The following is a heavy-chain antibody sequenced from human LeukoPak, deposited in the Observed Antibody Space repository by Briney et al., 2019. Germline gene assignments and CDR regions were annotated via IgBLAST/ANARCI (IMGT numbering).Heavy chain of an antibody. CDR1: GFTFRSYW. Sequence: GRSLRLSCAASGFTFRSYWMSWVRQAPGKGLEWVANIKQDGSEKYYVDSVKGRFTISRDNAKNSLYLQMNSLRAEDTAVYYCARVVSGSSFDYWGQGTLVTVSS. CDR2: IKQDGSEK. CDR3: ARVVSGSSFDY. V-gene: IGHV3-7*01. D-gene: IGHD3-10*01. J-gene: IGHJ4*02.